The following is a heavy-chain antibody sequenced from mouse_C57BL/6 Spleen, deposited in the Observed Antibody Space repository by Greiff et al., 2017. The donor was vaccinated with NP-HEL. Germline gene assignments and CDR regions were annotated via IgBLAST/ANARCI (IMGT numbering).Heavy chain of an antibody. CDR3: ARGILRYPWFAY. CDR2: INPNNGGT. V-gene: IGHV1-22*01. Sequence: VQLQQSGPELVKPGASVKMSCKASGYTFTDYNMHWVKQSHGKSLEWIGYINPNNGGTSYNQKFKGKATLTVNKSSSTAYMELRSLTSEDSAVYYCARGILRYPWFAYWGQGTLVTVSA. J-gene: IGHJ3*01. D-gene: IGHD1-1*01. CDR1: GYTFTDYN.